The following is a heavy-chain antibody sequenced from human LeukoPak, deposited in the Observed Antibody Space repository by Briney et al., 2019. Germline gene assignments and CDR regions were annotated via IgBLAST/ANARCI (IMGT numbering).Heavy chain of an antibody. Sequence: SETLSLTCAVYGGSFSGYYWSWIRQPPGKGLEWIREINHSGSPNYNPSLKSRVTISVDTSKNQFSLKLSSVTAADTAVYYCARVYDILPSYFDYWGQGTLVTVSS. CDR2: INHSGSP. V-gene: IGHV4-34*01. D-gene: IGHD3-9*01. J-gene: IGHJ4*02. CDR1: GGSFSGYY. CDR3: ARVYDILPSYFDY.